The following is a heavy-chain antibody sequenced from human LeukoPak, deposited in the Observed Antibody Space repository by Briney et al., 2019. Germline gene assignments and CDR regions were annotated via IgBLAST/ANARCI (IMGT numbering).Heavy chain of an antibody. Sequence: GESLKISCKCSGYSFTSYWIGCVCQMPGKGLEWMVSIYPGDSDTRYSPYFQGQVTIAVDKSINTDYVQWSSLKASNTAAYYWVRRGFCSSAGCHSKAFDLWCHGKMVIVSS. CDR3: VRRGFCSSAGCHSKAFDL. CDR2: IYPGDSDT. V-gene: IGHV5-51*01. CDR1: GYSFTSYW. D-gene: IGHD2-15*01. J-gene: IGHJ3*01.